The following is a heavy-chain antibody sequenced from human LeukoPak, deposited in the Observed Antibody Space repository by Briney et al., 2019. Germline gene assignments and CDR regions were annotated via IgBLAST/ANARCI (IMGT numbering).Heavy chain of an antibody. J-gene: IGHJ5*02. Sequence: PGRSLRLSCAASGITLSSYDMHWVRQAPGKALEWVAVISYDGSNKDYADSVKGRFIISRDNSKNTLYLQMNSLRVEDTAVYYCAKEKTSTFNWFDPWGQGTLVTVSS. CDR1: GITLSSYD. CDR3: AKEKTSTFNWFDP. V-gene: IGHV3-30-3*01. D-gene: IGHD3-3*02. CDR2: ISYDGSNK.